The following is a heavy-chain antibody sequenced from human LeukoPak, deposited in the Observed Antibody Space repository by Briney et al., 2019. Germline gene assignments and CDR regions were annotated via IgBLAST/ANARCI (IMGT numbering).Heavy chain of an antibody. Sequence: GASVKVSCKASGYTFTGYYMRWVRQAPGQGLEWMGWINPNSGGTNYAQKFQGRVTMTRDTSISTAYMELSRLRSDDTAVYYCARGGLHCSSTSCYRGDFDYWGQGTLVTVSS. CDR3: ARGGLHCSSTSCYRGDFDY. D-gene: IGHD2-2*02. V-gene: IGHV1-2*02. CDR1: GYTFTGYY. J-gene: IGHJ4*02. CDR2: INPNSGGT.